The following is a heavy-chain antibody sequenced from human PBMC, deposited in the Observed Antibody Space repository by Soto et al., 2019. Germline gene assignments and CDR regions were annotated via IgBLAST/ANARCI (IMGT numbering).Heavy chain of an antibody. V-gene: IGHV4-31*03. CDR3: ARCRDAFGFDS. CDR2: IHYRGRT. CDR1: GGSINTGGYY. D-gene: IGHD3-10*01. J-gene: IGHJ4*02. Sequence: QVQLQESGPGLVKPSETLSLTCNVSGGSINTGGYYWGWIRQHPGKGLEWIGYIHYRGRTSHNPSRKSRGSISLDTSGHHFSLKCTSVTAADTAVYSCARCRDAFGFDSWGQGTLVTVSS.